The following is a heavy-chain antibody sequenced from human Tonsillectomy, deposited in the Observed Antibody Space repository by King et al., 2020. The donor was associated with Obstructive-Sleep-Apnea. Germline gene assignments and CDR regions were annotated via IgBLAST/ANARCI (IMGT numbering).Heavy chain of an antibody. Sequence: VQLVQSGGNLVQPEGSLRLSCAASGFTFSSYAMSWVRQARGKGLEWVSAISGSGGSIYYADSVKGRFTISRDNSKNTLYLQMNSLRAEEPAVYYCVKGAAAAGTDVYWGQGTLVTVSS. CDR2: ISGSGGSI. J-gene: IGHJ4*02. CDR1: GFTFSSYA. V-gene: IGHV3-23*04. CDR3: VKGAAAAGTDVY. D-gene: IGHD6-13*01.